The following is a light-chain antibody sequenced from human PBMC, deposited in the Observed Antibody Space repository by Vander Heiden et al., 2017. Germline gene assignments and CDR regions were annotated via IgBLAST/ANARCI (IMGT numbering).Light chain of an antibody. J-gene: IGKJ3*01. CDR2: LGS. CDR3: RQALQTPFT. CDR1: QSLLHSNGYNY. Sequence: DIVMTQSPLSLPVTPGEPASISCRSSQSLLHSNGYNYLDWYLQKPGQSPQLLIYLGSNRASGVPDRFSGSGSGTDFTLKISRLEAEDVGVYYCRQALQTPFTFGPGTKVDIK. V-gene: IGKV2-28*01.